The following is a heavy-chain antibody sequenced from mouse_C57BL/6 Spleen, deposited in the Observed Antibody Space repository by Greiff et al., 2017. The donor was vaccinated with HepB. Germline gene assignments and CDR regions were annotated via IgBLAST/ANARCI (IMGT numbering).Heavy chain of an antibody. CDR2: IDPSDSET. V-gene: IGHV1-52*01. J-gene: IGHJ1*03. CDR1: GYTFTSYW. CDR3: ARRCDPYWYFDV. Sequence: QVQLQQPGAELVRPGSSVKLSCKASGYTFTSYWMHWVKQRPIQGLEWIGNIDPSDSETHYNQKFKDKATLTVDKSSSTAYMQLSSLTSEDSAVYYCARRCDPYWYFDVWGTGTTVTVSS.